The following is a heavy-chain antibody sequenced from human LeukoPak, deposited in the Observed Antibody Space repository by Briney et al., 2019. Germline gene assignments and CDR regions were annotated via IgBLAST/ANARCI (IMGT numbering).Heavy chain of an antibody. Sequence: GSLRLSCAVSGFTFSRYIMNWVRQAPGKGLEWVSYISSSDYIYYADSVKGRFTISRDNAQNSLYLQMNSLRVEDTAVYFCARMGYCGGGSCYSGGGVDYWGQGTLVTVSS. J-gene: IGHJ4*02. CDR1: GFTFSRYI. D-gene: IGHD2-15*01. V-gene: IGHV3-21*01. CDR2: ISSSDYI. CDR3: ARMGYCGGGSCYSGGGVDY.